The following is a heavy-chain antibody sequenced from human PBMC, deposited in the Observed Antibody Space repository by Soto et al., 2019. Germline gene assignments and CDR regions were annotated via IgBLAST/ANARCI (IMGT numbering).Heavy chain of an antibody. CDR2: INPATGAA. V-gene: IGHV1-2*02. CDR1: GYPVTAYY. CDR3: ARGGGVGVAGSAAFDM. J-gene: IGHJ3*02. D-gene: IGHD3-3*01. Sequence: QLHLVQSGAVVKKPGASVTVSCSASGYPVTAYYMHWVRQAPGRGLEWMGGINPATGAAKYTQTFQGRATMTREPSTSTVFMELRGLTSEDPAVFYCARGGGVGVAGSAAFDMWGQGTLVTVSS.